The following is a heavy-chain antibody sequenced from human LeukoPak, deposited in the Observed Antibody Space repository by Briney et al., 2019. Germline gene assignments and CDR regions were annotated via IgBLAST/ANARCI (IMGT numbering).Heavy chain of an antibody. Sequence: GGSLRLSCAASGFTFSSYAMSWVRQAPGKGLEWLSVIFSGGSTYYADSVKGRFTISRDNSKNTLYLQMSSLRAEDTAVYFCARGRRWDLLVSLIDASDIWGQETMVTVSS. J-gene: IGHJ3*02. CDR1: GFTFSSYA. CDR3: ARGRRWDLLVSLIDASDI. D-gene: IGHD4-23*01. V-gene: IGHV3-23*01. CDR2: IFSGGST.